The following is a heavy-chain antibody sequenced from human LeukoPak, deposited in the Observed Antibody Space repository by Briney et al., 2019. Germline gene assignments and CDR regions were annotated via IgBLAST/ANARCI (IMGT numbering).Heavy chain of an antibody. CDR1: GFTFSSYW. CDR3: ARDRYSSAWTGTLNC. J-gene: IGHJ4*02. CDR2: INSDGSST. D-gene: IGHD6-19*01. Sequence: GGSLRLSCAGSGFTFSSYWMHWVRQAPGKGLVWVSRINSDGSSTSYADSVKGRFTISRDNAKNTLYLQMNSLRVEDTAMYYCARDRYSSAWTGTLNCWGQGTLVTVSS. V-gene: IGHV3-74*01.